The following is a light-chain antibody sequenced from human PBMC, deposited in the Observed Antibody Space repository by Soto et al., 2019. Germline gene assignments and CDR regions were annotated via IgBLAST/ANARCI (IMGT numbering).Light chain of an antibody. CDR3: SAHSTSSVA. V-gene: IGLV2-14*01. J-gene: IGLJ2*01. CDR2: EVS. Sequence: QSALTQPASMSGSPGQSITISCSGTSSDVGGYKYVSWYQQHPGKAPKLMIYEVSNRPSGVSNRFSGSKSGNTASLTISGLQAEDEADYYCSAHSTSSVAFGGGTKLTVL. CDR1: SSDVGGYKY.